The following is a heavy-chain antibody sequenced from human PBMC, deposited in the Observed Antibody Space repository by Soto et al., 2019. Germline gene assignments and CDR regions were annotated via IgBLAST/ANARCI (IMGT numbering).Heavy chain of an antibody. V-gene: IGHV3-30*18. Sequence: GGSLRLSCAASGFTFSSYGMHWVCQAPGKGLEWVAVISYDGSNKYYADSVKGRFTISRDNSKNTLYLQMNSLRAEDTAVYYCAKDYGDYAFFDYWGQGTLVTVSS. CDR1: GFTFSSYG. J-gene: IGHJ4*02. CDR2: ISYDGSNK. D-gene: IGHD4-17*01. CDR3: AKDYGDYAFFDY.